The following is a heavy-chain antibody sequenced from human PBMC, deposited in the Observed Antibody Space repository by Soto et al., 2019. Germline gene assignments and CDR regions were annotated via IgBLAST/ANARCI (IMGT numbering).Heavy chain of an antibody. CDR3: TRALLEAPSLHFVAWLET. Sequence: PGGSLRLSCTVSGFTFGDYAMNWVRQAPGKGLEWVGFIRSKAYGGTTEHAASVKCRFTISRDDFKSIAYLQSNRLKTEDTAAYYCTRALLEAPSLHFVAWLETWGQGTLVTVSS. CDR2: IRSKAYGGTT. D-gene: IGHD3-3*02. CDR1: GFTFGDYA. J-gene: IGHJ5*01. V-gene: IGHV3-49*04.